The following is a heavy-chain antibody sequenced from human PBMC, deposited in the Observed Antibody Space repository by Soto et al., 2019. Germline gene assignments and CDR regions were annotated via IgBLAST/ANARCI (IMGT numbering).Heavy chain of an antibody. Sequence: GGSLRLSCAASGFTFTNYWMTWVRQAPGRGLEWVANIKQDGSEKHYVDSVKGRFTISRDNAQNSLYLQMNSLRAEDTAVYYCVRDSYMNTWHWPDNDYWGQGILVTVSS. J-gene: IGHJ4*02. CDR2: IKQDGSEK. CDR1: GFTFTNYW. D-gene: IGHD1-1*01. V-gene: IGHV3-7*05. CDR3: VRDSYMNTWHWPDNDY.